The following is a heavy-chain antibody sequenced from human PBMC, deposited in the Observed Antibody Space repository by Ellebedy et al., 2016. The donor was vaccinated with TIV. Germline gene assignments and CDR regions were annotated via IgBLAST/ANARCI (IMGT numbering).Heavy chain of an antibody. V-gene: IGHV4-4*02. Sequence: SETLSLTXAVSGGSISSSNWWSWVRQPPGKGLEWIGEIYHSGSTNYNPSLKSRVTISVDTSKNQFSLKLSSVTAADTAVYYCARVKYGDYGPDAFDIWGQGTMVTVSS. CDR1: GGSISSSNW. D-gene: IGHD4-17*01. CDR2: IYHSGST. J-gene: IGHJ3*02. CDR3: ARVKYGDYGPDAFDI.